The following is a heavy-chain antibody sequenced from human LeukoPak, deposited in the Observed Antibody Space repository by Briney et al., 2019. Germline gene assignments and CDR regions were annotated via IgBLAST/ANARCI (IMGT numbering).Heavy chain of an antibody. CDR3: ARQKST. V-gene: IGHV3-66*04. J-gene: IGHJ5*02. Sequence: TGGSLRLSCAAYGFTVSDSYMNWARQTPKKGLEWVSVIYSNDDAFYADSVKGRFTVSRDISKNTWYLQMNSLTVEDTGRYYCARQKSTWGQGTLVTVSS. CDR1: GFTVSDSY. CDR2: IYSNDDA.